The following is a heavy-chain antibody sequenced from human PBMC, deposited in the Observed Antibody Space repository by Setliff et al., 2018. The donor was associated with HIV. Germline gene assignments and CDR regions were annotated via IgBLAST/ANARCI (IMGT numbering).Heavy chain of an antibody. CDR3: ARGTWYFREPFDS. D-gene: IGHD6-13*01. CDR1: SSSIRSGGYY. CDR2: INHSGNI. Sequence: PSETLSLTCTVSSSSIRSGGYYWNWIRQPPGEGLQWIGEINHSGNINYNPSLRSRVTMSVDTSKKQFSLNVTSVTAADTAVYYCARGTWYFREPFDSWGQGTLVTVSS. J-gene: IGHJ4*02. V-gene: IGHV4-61*08.